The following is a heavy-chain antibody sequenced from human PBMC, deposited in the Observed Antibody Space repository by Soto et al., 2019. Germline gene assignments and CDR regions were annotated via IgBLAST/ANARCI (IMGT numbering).Heavy chain of an antibody. Sequence: KTSETLSLTCTVSGGSISSGSYYWCWILQPPGKGLEWIGSIYYSGSTYYNPSLKSRVTISVDTSKNQFSLKLSSVTAADTAVYYCASSSYYDFWSGYLAWGQGTTVTVSS. J-gene: IGHJ6*02. CDR2: IYYSGST. CDR3: ASSSYYDFWSGYLA. D-gene: IGHD3-3*01. CDR1: GGSISSGSYY. V-gene: IGHV4-39*07.